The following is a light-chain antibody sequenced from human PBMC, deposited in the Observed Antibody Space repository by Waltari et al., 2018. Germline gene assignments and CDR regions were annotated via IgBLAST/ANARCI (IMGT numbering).Light chain of an antibody. V-gene: IGLV2-11*01. J-gene: IGLJ1*01. Sequence: QSALTQPRSVSRSPGQSVTISSTRTSSHVGGYNYASWYQQHPGKAPKLMIYDVSKRPSGVPDRFSGSKSGNTASLTISGLQAEDEADYYCCSYAGNYSYVFGTGTKVTVL. CDR3: CSYAGNYSYV. CDR2: DVS. CDR1: SSHVGGYNY.